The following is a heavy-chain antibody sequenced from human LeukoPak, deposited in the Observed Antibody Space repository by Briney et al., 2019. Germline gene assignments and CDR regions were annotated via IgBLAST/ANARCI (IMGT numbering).Heavy chain of an antibody. CDR2: IIPIFGTA. Sequence: SVKVSCKASGGTFSSYAIGWVRQAPGQGLEWMGGIIPIFGTANYAQKFQGRVTITADESTSTAYMELSSLRSEDTAVYYCARAVGDYRNWFDPWGQGTLVTVSS. CDR3: ARAVGDYRNWFDP. J-gene: IGHJ5*02. CDR1: GGTFSSYA. D-gene: IGHD4-17*01. V-gene: IGHV1-69*13.